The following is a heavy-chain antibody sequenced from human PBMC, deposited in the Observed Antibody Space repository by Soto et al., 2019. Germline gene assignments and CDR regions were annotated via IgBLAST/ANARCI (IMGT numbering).Heavy chain of an antibody. CDR3: ASGAWRSVDY. Sequence: EVQLVESGGGLVQPGESLRLSCAASGFTVSSNYMSWVRQALGKGLEWVSIIYSGGNAYYADSVKGRFTISRDNSKNTLYLQMDSLRAEDTAVYYCASGAWRSVDYWGQGTLVTVSS. V-gene: IGHV3-66*01. D-gene: IGHD2-21*02. J-gene: IGHJ4*02. CDR1: GFTVSSNY. CDR2: IYSGGNA.